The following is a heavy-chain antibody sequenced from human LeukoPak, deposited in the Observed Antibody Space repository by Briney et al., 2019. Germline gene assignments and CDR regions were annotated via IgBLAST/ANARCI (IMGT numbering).Heavy chain of an antibody. Sequence: SQTLSLTCAVSGGSISSGGYSWSWIRQPPGTGLEWIGYIYHSGSTYYNPSLKSRVTISVDRSKNQFSLKLSSVTAADTAVYYCARVLGYDYGDYLLGNWFDPWGQGTLVTVSS. CDR2: IYHSGST. D-gene: IGHD4-17*01. CDR3: ARVLGYDYGDYLLGNWFDP. CDR1: GGSISSGGYS. J-gene: IGHJ5*02. V-gene: IGHV4-30-2*01.